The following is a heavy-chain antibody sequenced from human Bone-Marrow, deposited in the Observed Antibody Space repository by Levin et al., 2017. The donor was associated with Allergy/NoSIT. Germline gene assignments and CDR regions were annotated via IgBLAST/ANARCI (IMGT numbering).Heavy chain of an antibody. CDR2: VYRTGST. D-gene: IGHD3-10*01. Sequence: SETLSLTCSVSGVSISNSRNYWVWIRQPPGKGLEWVASVYRTGSTYYSPSLESRLTISVDTSKNQFSLSLNSVTSADTAVYYCAIFPYTYYYDSVTLRWGQGTLVTVSS. J-gene: IGHJ4*02. V-gene: IGHV4-39*01. CDR1: GVSISNSRNY. CDR3: AIFPYTYYYDSVTLR.